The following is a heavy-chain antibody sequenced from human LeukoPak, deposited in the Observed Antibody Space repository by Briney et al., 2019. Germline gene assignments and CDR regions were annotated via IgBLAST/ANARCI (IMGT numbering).Heavy chain of an antibody. V-gene: IGHV4-30-4*08. CDR1: GGSISSGDYY. J-gene: IGHJ4*02. D-gene: IGHD1-26*01. CDR2: IYYSGST. Sequence: PSETLSLTCTVSGGSISSGDYYWSWIRQPPGKGLEWIRYIYYSGSTYYNPSLKSRVTISVDTSKNQFSLKLSSVTAADTAVYYCARVVPEGWSGSYRVVDYWGQGTLVTVSS. CDR3: ARVVPEGWSGSYRVVDY.